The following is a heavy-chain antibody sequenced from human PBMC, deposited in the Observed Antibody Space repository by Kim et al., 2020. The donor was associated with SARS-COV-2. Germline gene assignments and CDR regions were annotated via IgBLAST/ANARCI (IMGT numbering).Heavy chain of an antibody. J-gene: IGHJ6*02. V-gene: IGHV4-39*07. Sequence: LKGRVTISVATSKNQFSLKLSSVTAADTAVYYCARDRLAVAGTFYYGMDVWGQGTTVTVSS. CDR3: ARDRLAVAGTFYYGMDV. D-gene: IGHD6-19*01.